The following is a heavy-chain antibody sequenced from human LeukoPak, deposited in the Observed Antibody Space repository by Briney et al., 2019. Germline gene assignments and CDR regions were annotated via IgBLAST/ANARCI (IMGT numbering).Heavy chain of an antibody. D-gene: IGHD6-6*01. CDR3: AKGSRIAALPNDY. CDR2: IKQDESEK. J-gene: IGHJ4*02. CDR1: GFTFSSYW. Sequence: PGGSLRLSCAASGFTFSSYWMSWVRQAPGKGLEWVAIIKQDESEKYYVDSVKGRFTISRDNAKNSLYLQMNSLRAEDTAVYYCAKGSRIAALPNDYWGQGTLVTVSS. V-gene: IGHV3-7*03.